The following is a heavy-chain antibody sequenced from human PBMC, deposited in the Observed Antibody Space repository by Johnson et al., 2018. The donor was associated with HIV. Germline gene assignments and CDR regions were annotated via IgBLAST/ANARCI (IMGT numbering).Heavy chain of an antibody. J-gene: IGHJ3*02. CDR1: GFTFSNYD. D-gene: IGHD3-22*01. CDR2: INWNGGST. Sequence: MQLVESGGGVVQPGRSLRLSCAASGFTFSNYDMHWVRQAPGKGLEWVSGINWNGGSTGYADSVKGRFTISRDNDKNSLYLQMNSLRAEDTALYYCARGRYYYDSSGSDAFDIWGQGTMVTVSS. V-gene: IGHV3-20*04. CDR3: ARGRYYYDSSGSDAFDI.